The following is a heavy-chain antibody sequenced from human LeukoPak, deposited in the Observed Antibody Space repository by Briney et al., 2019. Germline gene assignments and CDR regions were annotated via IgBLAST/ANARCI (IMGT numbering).Heavy chain of an antibody. CDR2: INWNGGST. D-gene: IGHD3-10*01. CDR1: GFTFDDCA. CDR3: AKDMAAYYYASGNIDY. Sequence: PGGSLRLSCAASGFTFDDCAMSWVRQAPGKGLEWVSGINWNGGSTGYADSVKGRFIISRDNAKNSLYLQMNSLRAEDTALYYCAKDMAAYYYASGNIDYWGQGTLVTVSS. V-gene: IGHV3-20*04. J-gene: IGHJ4*02.